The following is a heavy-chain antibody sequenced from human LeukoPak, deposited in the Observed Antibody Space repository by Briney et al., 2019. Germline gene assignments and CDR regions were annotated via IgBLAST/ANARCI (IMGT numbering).Heavy chain of an antibody. CDR1: GGSFSCYY. J-gene: IGHJ4*02. D-gene: IGHD6-13*01. CDR3: ARGSSGGIAAAQYGWAPPPEFDY. V-gene: IGHV4-34*01. CDR2: INHSGST. Sequence: TSETVSLTCAVYGGSFSCYYWSWIRQPPGQGLEWIGEINHSGSTNYNPSLKSRVTISVDTSKNQFSLKLSSVTAADTAVYYCARGSSGGIAAAQYGWAPPPEFDYWGQGTLATVSS.